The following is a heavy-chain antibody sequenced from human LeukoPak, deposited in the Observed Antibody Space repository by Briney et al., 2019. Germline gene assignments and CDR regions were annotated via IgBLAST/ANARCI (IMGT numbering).Heavy chain of an antibody. CDR1: GFTVSSDY. J-gene: IGHJ4*02. D-gene: IGHD2-2*01. V-gene: IGHV3-66*01. CDR2: IYSGGST. CDR3: AKAPIVVVPAATRSDY. Sequence: GGSLRLSCAASGFTVSSDYMSWVRQAPGKGLEWVSVIYSGGSTYYADSVKGRFTISRDNSKNTLYLQMNSLRAEDTAVYYCAKAPIVVVPAATRSDYWGQGTLVTVSS.